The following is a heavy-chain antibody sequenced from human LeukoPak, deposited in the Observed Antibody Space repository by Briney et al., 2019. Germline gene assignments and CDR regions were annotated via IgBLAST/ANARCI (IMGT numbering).Heavy chain of an antibody. CDR2: VSGSGSST. CDR3: AKMNVLTGYYTPNFDF. J-gene: IGHJ4*02. V-gene: IGHV3-23*01. D-gene: IGHD3-9*01. CDR1: GFTFSSYA. Sequence: GGPLRLSCAASGFTFSSYAMSWVRQAPRKGRKGVSFVSGSGSSTDYADSVKGRFTISRDNSKNTLYLQMSSLSAEDTAVYYCAKMNVLTGYYTPNFDFWGQGTLVTVSS.